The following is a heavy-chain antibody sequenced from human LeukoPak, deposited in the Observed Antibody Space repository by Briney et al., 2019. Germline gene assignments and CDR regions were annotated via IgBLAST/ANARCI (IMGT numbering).Heavy chain of an antibody. J-gene: IGHJ4*02. CDR1: VYIFTGYY. CDR2: INPNSGGT. Sequence: ASVKVSFQSSVYIFTGYYMHWVRPAAGQGRDWMGWINPNSGGTNYAQKFHGRVTMTRDTSISTAYMELSRLRSDDTAVYYCARGTDIVVVPTGLWVSWFDYWGQGTLVTVSS. D-gene: IGHD2-2*01. V-gene: IGHV1-2*02. CDR3: ARGTDIVVVPTGLWVSWFDY.